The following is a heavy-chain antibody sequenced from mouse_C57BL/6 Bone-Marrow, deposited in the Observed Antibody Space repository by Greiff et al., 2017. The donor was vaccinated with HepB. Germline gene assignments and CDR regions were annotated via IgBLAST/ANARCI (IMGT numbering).Heavy chain of an antibody. CDR2: IHPSDSDT. D-gene: IGHD1-1*01. V-gene: IGHV1-74*01. CDR1: GYTFTSYW. CDR3: AIYGSLGSGYEGGYYYALDY. Sequence: QVQLQQPGAELVKPGASVKMSCKASGYTFTSYWMHWVKQRPGQGLEWIGRIHPSDSDTNYNQKFKGKATLTVDKSSSTAYMQLSSLTSEDSAVYYCAIYGSLGSGYEGGYYYALDYWGQGTSVTVSS. J-gene: IGHJ4*01.